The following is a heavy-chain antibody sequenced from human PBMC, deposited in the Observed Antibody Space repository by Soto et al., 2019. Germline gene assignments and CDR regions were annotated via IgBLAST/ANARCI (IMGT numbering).Heavy chain of an antibody. Sequence: SETLSLTCTVSGGSISSSSYYWGWIRQPPGKGLEWIGSIYYSGSTYYNPSLKSRVTISVDTSKNQFSLKLSSVTAADTAVYYCARHRQEQWLQYYFDYWGQGTLVTVSS. D-gene: IGHD6-19*01. V-gene: IGHV4-39*01. J-gene: IGHJ4*02. CDR1: GGSISSSSYY. CDR2: IYYSGST. CDR3: ARHRQEQWLQYYFDY.